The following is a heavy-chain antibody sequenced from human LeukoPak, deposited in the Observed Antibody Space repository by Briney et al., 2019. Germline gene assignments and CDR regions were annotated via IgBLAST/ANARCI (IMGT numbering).Heavy chain of an antibody. CDR2: INPNSGGT. CDR3: ARAPYSSPWFDP. V-gene: IGHV1-2*02. CDR1: GYTFTGYY. Sequence: GASVKVSCKASGYTFTGYYMHWVRQAPGQGLEWMGWINPNSGGTNYAQKFQGRVTMTRDTSISTAYMELSRLRSEDTAVYYCARAPYSSPWFDPWGQGTLVTVSS. D-gene: IGHD6-13*01. J-gene: IGHJ5*02.